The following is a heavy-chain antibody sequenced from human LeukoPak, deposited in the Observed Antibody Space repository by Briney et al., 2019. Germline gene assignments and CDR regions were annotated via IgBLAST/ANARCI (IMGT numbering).Heavy chain of an antibody. CDR1: GYTFPTYG. Sequence: ASVKVSCKTSGYTFPTYGITWVRQAPGQGLEWMGWISAYNGNTNLPQNLRGRVTLTTNRSTTTAYMELTSLTSDDTAIYYCAREACAHCTIDYWGQGTLVTVSS. D-gene: IGHD1-1*01. CDR3: AREACAHCTIDY. J-gene: IGHJ4*02. CDR2: ISAYNGNT. V-gene: IGHV1-18*01.